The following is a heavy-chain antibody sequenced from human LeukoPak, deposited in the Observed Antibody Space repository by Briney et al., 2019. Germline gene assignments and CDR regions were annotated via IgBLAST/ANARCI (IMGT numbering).Heavy chain of an antibody. CDR3: ARKSTFDSSGYYVH. J-gene: IGHJ4*02. Sequence: PGGSLRLSCAASGFTVSYNYMSWVRQAPGKGLEWVSVIYSGGSTYYADSVKGRFTISRDNSKNTLYLQMNSLRAEDTAVYYCARKSTFDSSGYYVHWGQGTLVTVS. CDR1: GFTVSYNY. D-gene: IGHD3-22*01. CDR2: IYSGGST. V-gene: IGHV3-53*01.